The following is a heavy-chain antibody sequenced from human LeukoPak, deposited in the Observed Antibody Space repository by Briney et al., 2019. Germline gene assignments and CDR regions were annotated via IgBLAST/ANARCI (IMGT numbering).Heavy chain of an antibody. CDR3: AITYSNNAFDV. Sequence: ASVKVSCKPSGYTFTNYYIHWLRQAPGQGLEWMGRINPNTGGANYAQNFQGRVTMTRDTSTSTAYMDLRRLTSDDTAIYYCAITYSNNAFDVWGQGTVVTVSS. D-gene: IGHD2-15*01. V-gene: IGHV1-2*06. J-gene: IGHJ3*01. CDR1: GYTFTNYY. CDR2: INPNTGGA.